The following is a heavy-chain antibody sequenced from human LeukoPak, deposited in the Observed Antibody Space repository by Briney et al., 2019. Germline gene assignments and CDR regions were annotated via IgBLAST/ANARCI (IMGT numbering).Heavy chain of an antibody. D-gene: IGHD1-26*01. Sequence: ASVKVSCKASGYTFNRYYIHWVRQAPGQGLEWMGIINPSSGNTSYAEKFQGRVTMTRDMSSTTVYMELTSLRSEDTAIYYCARSTGRGTSGRYYWYFDLWAVAPWSLSPQ. CDR2: INPSSGNT. V-gene: IGHV1-46*02. CDR3: ARSTGRGTSGRYYWYFDL. CDR1: GYTFNRYY. J-gene: IGHJ2*01.